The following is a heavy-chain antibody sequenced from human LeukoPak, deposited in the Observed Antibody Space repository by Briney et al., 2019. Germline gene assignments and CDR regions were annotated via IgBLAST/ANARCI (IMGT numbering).Heavy chain of an antibody. Sequence: GGSLRLSCAASGFIFDDYAMHWVRQAPGKGLEWVSGISWNSGSIGYADSVKGRFTISRDNAKNSLYLQMNSLRAEDTALYYCAKGTDTAMGYWGQGTLVTVSS. CDR2: ISWNSGSI. J-gene: IGHJ4*02. V-gene: IGHV3-9*01. D-gene: IGHD5-18*01. CDR1: GFIFDDYA. CDR3: AKGTDTAMGY.